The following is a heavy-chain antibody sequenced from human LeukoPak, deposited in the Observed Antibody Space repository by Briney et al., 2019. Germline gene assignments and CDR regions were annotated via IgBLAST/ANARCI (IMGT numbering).Heavy chain of an antibody. D-gene: IGHD3-22*01. J-gene: IGHJ4*02. Sequence: SVKVSCSASGYTFTDYYLHWVRQAPGQGLEWMGRIIPILGIANYAQKFQGRVTITADKSTSTAYMELSSLRSEDTAVYYCARVRDKISSGIDYWGQGTLVTVSS. CDR3: ARVRDKISSGIDY. V-gene: IGHV1-69*04. CDR2: IIPILGIA. CDR1: GYTFTDYY.